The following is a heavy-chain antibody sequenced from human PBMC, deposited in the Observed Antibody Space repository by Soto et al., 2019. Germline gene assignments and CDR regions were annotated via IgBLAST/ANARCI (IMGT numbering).Heavy chain of an antibody. Sequence: WGSLRLPCSFSGFTFITYGMQWVRQAPGKGLEWVAVLSSDGSNKDYGDSVRGRFTISRDNSKNTLYLQMNSLRPEDTAVYYCAKTASSSGYYSRFDCWGQGTLVTVSS. CDR2: LSSDGSNK. D-gene: IGHD3-22*01. CDR3: AKTASSSGYYSRFDC. V-gene: IGHV3-30*18. CDR1: GFTFITYG. J-gene: IGHJ4*02.